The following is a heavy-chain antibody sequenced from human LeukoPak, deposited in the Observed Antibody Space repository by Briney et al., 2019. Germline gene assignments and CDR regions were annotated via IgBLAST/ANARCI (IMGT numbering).Heavy chain of an antibody. Sequence: GGSLRLSCAASGFTFSSYAMHWVRQAPGKGLEWVSYISSSSSYTNYADSVKGRFTISRDNAKNSLYLQMNSLRAEDTAVYYYARFNDFWSGPDYWGQGTLVTVSS. CDR1: GFTFSSYA. V-gene: IGHV3-21*05. D-gene: IGHD3-3*01. CDR2: ISSSSSYT. J-gene: IGHJ4*02. CDR3: ARFNDFWSGPDY.